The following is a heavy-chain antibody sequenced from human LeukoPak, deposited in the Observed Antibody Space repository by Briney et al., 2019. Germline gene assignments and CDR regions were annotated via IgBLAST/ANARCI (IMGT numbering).Heavy chain of an antibody. Sequence: GGSLRLSCAASGFTFSSFWMGWVRQTPGKGLEWVANIKQDGNEKYYVDSVKGRIAISRDNAEKSVYLQMNSLRAEDTAVYYCARVRYCSGGSCSHFDFWGQGTLVTVSS. CDR2: IKQDGNEK. J-gene: IGHJ4*02. D-gene: IGHD2-15*01. CDR3: ARVRYCSGGSCSHFDF. V-gene: IGHV3-7*05. CDR1: GFTFSSFW.